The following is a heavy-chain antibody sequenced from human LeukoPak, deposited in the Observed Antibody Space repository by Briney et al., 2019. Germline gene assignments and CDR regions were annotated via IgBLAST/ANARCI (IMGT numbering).Heavy chain of an antibody. D-gene: IGHD1-1*01. Sequence: ASVKVSCKASGYTFTTYYVHWVRQAPGQGLEWMGIINPSGGSTTYAQKFRGRLTMTRDMSTSTVYMELSSLRSEDTAVYYCARGARPVYNLWTGQRPFAYWGPGTPLTVAS. CDR2: INPSGGST. CDR3: ARGARPVYNLWTGQRPFAY. CDR1: GYTFTTYY. J-gene: IGHJ1*01. V-gene: IGHV1-46*01.